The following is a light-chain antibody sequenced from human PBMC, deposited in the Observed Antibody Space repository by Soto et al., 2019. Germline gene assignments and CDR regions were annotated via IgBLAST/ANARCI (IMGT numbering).Light chain of an antibody. CDR3: QQYNSWPQT. CDR2: DAF. CDR1: QSISSN. J-gene: IGKJ1*01. Sequence: EILMTQSPATLSVSPGERATLSCRASQSISSNLAWYHHKPGQAPRLLIYDAFTRATGIPARFSGSGSGTEFTLTISSLQAEDFAVYYCQQYNSWPQTFGQGTKVDI. V-gene: IGKV3-15*01.